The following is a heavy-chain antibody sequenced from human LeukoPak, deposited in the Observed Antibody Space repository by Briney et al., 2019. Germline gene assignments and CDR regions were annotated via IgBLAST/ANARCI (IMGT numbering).Heavy chain of an antibody. J-gene: IGHJ6*03. V-gene: IGHV4-34*01. D-gene: IGHD2-2*01. Sequence: SETLSLTCAAYGGSFSGYYLSWVRQPPGKGLEWIGEINHSGSTNYNPSLKSRVTISIDTSKNQFSLKLSSVTAADTAVYYCARDYIVVVPAATLPYYYMDVWGKGTTVTVSS. CDR2: INHSGST. CDR3: ARDYIVVVPAATLPYYYMDV. CDR1: GGSFSGYY.